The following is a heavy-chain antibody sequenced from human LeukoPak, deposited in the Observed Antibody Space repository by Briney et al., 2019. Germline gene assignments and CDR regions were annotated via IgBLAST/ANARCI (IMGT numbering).Heavy chain of an antibody. D-gene: IGHD5-12*01. J-gene: IGHJ4*02. V-gene: IGHV1-24*01. CDR3: ATAPRATQWLRCHY. Sequence: ASVKVSCKVSGYTLTELSMHWVRQAPGKGLEWVGGFDPEDGETIYAQKFQGRVTMTEDTSTDTAYMELSSLSSEDTAGYNCATAPRATQWLRCHYWGQGTLVTVSS. CDR1: GYTLTELS. CDR2: FDPEDGET.